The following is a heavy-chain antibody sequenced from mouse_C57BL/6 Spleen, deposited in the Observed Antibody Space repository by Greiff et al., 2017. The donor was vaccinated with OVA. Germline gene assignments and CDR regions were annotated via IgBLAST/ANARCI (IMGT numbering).Heavy chain of an antibody. D-gene: IGHD1-1*01. V-gene: IGHV1-53*01. J-gene: IGHJ3*01. CDR1: GYTFTSYW. Sequence: QVQLQQPGTELVKPGASVKLSCKASGYTFTSYWMHWVKQRPGQGLEWIGNINPSNGGTNYNEKFKGKATLTVDKSSSTAYMQLSSLTSEASAVYHGASSGSGWVAYWGQGTLVTVSA. CDR2: INPSNGGT. CDR3: ASSGSGWVAY.